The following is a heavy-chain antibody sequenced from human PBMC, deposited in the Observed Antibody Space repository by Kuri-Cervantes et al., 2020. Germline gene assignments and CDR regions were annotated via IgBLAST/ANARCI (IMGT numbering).Heavy chain of an antibody. V-gene: IGHV4-34*01. CDR1: GGSFSGYY. Sequence: SETLSLTCGVHGGSFSGYYWSWTRQSPGKGLEWIGDVKEGGVTNYNPSLKSRVTISGDTSKNQFSLKLSSVTAADTAVYYCARGLTGHRYYYYYYMDVWGKGTTVTVSS. CDR2: VKEGGVT. D-gene: IGHD4-11*01. CDR3: ARGLTGHRYYYYYYMDV. J-gene: IGHJ6*03.